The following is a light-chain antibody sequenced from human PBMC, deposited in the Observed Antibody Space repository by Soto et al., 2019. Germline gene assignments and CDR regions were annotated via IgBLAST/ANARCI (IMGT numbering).Light chain of an antibody. CDR1: QDITNH. CDR2: DAS. V-gene: IGKV1-33*01. Sequence: DIQMTQSPSSLSASVGDRVTITCQASQDITNHLNWYQQKPGKAPKLLIYDASNLQTGVPSRFSGSGSGTDFTFTISGPQPEDIAAFYCQQYDILLTFGGGTKVDIK. CDR3: QQYDILLT. J-gene: IGKJ4*01.